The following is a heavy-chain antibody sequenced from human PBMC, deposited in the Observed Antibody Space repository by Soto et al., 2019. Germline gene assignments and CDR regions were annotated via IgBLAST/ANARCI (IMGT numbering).Heavy chain of an antibody. V-gene: IGHV4-34*01. Sequence: SETLSLTCAVYGGSFSGYYWSWIRQPPGKGLEWIGEINHSGSTNYNPSLKSRVTISVDMSKNQFSLKLSSVTAADTAVYYCARVRSSGWHRRLTLILDYWGQGTLVTVSS. CDR3: ARVRSSGWHRRLTLILDY. CDR2: INHSGST. J-gene: IGHJ4*02. D-gene: IGHD6-19*01. CDR1: GGSFSGYY.